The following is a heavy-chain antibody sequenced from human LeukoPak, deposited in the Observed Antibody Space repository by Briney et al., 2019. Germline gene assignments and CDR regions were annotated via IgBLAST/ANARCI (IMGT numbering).Heavy chain of an antibody. Sequence: PGGSLRLSCAASGFTFDDYGMSWVRQAPGKGLEWVSGINWNGGSTGYADSVKSRFTISRDNAKNSLYLQMNSLRAEDTALYYCARGTTCYYYYYMDVWGKGTTVTASS. V-gene: IGHV3-20*04. CDR1: GFTFDDYG. D-gene: IGHD1-1*01. CDR2: INWNGGST. J-gene: IGHJ6*03. CDR3: ARGTTCYYYYYMDV.